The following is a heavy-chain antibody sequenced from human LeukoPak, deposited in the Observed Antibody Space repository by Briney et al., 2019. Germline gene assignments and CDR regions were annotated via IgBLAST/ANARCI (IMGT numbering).Heavy chain of an antibody. J-gene: IGHJ4*02. Sequence: GGSLRLSCAASGFTFSSYAMSWVRQSPGKGLEWVSAITSSGETTYYADSVKGRFTISRDNSKNMVYLQMNSLRAEDAATYYCAKMQGYFDYWGQGSLVTVSS. CDR1: GFTFSSYA. CDR2: ITSSGETT. V-gene: IGHV3-23*01. CDR3: AKMQGYFDY.